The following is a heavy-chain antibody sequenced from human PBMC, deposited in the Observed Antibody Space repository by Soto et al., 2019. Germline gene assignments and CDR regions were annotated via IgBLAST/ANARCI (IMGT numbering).Heavy chain of an antibody. J-gene: IGHJ6*02. CDR2: IIPIFGTA. V-gene: IGHV1-69*13. CDR1: GGTFSSYA. CDR3: ARDLNAVVTPPYYYGMDV. Sequence: SVKVSCKASGGTFSSYAISWVRQAPGQGLEWMGGIIPIFGTANYAQKFQGRVTITADESTSTAHMELSSLRSEDTAVYYCARDLNAVVTPPYYYGMDVWGQGTTVTVSS. D-gene: IGHD2-21*02.